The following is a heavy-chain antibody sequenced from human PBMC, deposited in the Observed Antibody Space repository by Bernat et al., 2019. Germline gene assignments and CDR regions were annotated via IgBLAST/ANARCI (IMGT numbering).Heavy chain of an antibody. CDR3: ARGGVEERWLRSYFDY. D-gene: IGHD5-24*01. CDR1: GFTFSSYG. J-gene: IGHJ4*02. CDR2: IWDDGSNK. Sequence: QVQLVESGGGVVQPGRSLRLSCAASGFTFSSYGMHWVRQVPGKGLAWVAVIWDDGSNKYYAASVKGRFTISRDNSSNTLYLQMNSLIAEDTAVYYCARGGVEERWLRSYFDYWGQGTLVTVSS. V-gene: IGHV3-33*01.